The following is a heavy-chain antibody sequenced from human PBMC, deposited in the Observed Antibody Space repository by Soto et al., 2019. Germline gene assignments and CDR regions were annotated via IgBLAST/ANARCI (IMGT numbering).Heavy chain of an antibody. J-gene: IGHJ4*02. D-gene: IGHD1-26*01. V-gene: IGHV3-30*03. CDR2: ISYDGSNK. CDR3: APPVIVGATTTHFDY. Sequence: PGGSLRLSCAASGFTFSSYGMHWVRQAPGKGLEWVAVISYDGSNKYYADSVKGRFTISRDNSKNTLYLQMNSLRAEDTAVYYCAPPVIVGATTTHFDYWGRGTLVTVSS. CDR1: GFTFSSYG.